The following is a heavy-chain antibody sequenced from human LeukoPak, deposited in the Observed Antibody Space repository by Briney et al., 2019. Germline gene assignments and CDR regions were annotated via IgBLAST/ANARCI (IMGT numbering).Heavy chain of an antibody. CDR3: ARDSGFWLF. CDR2: IYSTGST. Sequence: SETLSLTCTDSGDSITSGTYYWGWIRQTPGKGLEWIGNIYSTGSTSFNPSFKSRITMSVDTSKNQFSLKLNSVTAADTAVYFCARDSGFWLFWGQGTLVTVSS. V-gene: IGHV4-39*07. CDR1: GDSITSGTYY. J-gene: IGHJ1*01. D-gene: IGHD3-22*01.